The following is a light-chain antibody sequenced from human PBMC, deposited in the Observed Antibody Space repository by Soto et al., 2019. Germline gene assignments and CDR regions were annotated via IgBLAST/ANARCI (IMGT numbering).Light chain of an antibody. CDR2: GAY. CDR1: QSVTSTY. J-gene: IGKJ4*01. V-gene: IGKV3-20*01. Sequence: EIVLTQSPGTLSLSPGERATLSCRASQSVTSTYLAWYQQKPGQAPRLLIYGAYNRATGIPDRFTGSGAGTDFTLTISRLVPEDFAVYYCQQYGGSPLTFGGGTKVEIK. CDR3: QQYGGSPLT.